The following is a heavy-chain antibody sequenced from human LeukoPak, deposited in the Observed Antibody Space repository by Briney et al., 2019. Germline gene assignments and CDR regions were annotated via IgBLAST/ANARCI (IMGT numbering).Heavy chain of an antibody. J-gene: IGHJ4*02. CDR3: ATGAMVYEY. D-gene: IGHD3-10*01. CDR2: FGPQVGET. Sequence: GASVKVSCKVSGPTLTKISIDWVRQAPGKGLECMGTFGPQVGETIHAQKLQGRLKMTADTSTDTAYMEMSSLQSEDTAVYYCATGAMVYEYWGQGTLVTVSS. V-gene: IGHV1-24*01. CDR1: GPTLTKIS.